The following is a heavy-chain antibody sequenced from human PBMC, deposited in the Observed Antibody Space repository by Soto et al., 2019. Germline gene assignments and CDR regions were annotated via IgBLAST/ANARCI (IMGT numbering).Heavy chain of an antibody. CDR2: ITGSGAST. CDR1: GFTFSSYA. V-gene: IGHV3-23*01. J-gene: IGHJ6*02. D-gene: IGHD3-3*01. Sequence: GGSLRLSCAASGFTFSSYAMTWVRQAPGKGLEWVSCITGSGASTYYGDSVKGRFTISRDNSKNTLYLQMNSLRAEDTAVYYCAKDRDYDFWSAPHYYYYGMDVWGQGTTVTVSS. CDR3: AKDRDYDFWSAPHYYYYGMDV.